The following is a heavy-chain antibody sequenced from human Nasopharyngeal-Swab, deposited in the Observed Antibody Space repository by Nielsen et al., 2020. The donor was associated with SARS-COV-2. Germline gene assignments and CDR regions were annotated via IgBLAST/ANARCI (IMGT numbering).Heavy chain of an antibody. CDR2: IYTSGST. CDR1: GGSISSGSYY. J-gene: IGHJ4*02. Sequence: SETLSLTCTVSGGSISSGSYYWIWIRQPAGKGLEWIGRIYTSGSTNYNPSLKSRVTISVDTSKNQFSLKLSSVTAADTAVYYCARGSRGYYFDYWGQGTLVTVSS. D-gene: IGHD2-15*01. CDR3: ARGSRGYYFDY. V-gene: IGHV4-61*02.